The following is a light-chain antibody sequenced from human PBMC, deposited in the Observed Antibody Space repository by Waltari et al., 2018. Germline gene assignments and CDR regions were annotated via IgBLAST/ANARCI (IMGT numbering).Light chain of an antibody. Sequence: EIVLTQSPGTLSLSPGERVTLSCRSSQSVPSSFLVWYHQKPGQAPRLLIYAGPTRATGIPDRFSGSGSAPDVSLTISRLKPEDFAVYYCHQYGSFPATFGGGTKVEIK. CDR1: QSVPSSF. J-gene: IGKJ4*01. CDR3: HQYGSFPAT. CDR2: AGP. V-gene: IGKV3-20*01.